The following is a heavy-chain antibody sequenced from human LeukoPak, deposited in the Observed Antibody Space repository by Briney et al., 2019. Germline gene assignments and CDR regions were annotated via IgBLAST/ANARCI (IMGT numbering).Heavy chain of an antibody. Sequence: PGGSLRLSCVTSGFIFNKNGMHWVRQAPGKGPEWVSYIRKNGRDQYYADSVKGRFTISRDDSKNTVHLQITNLRSEDTAVYYCAKDWQWSQDYWGQGTLITVSS. CDR2: IRKNGRDQ. D-gene: IGHD6-19*01. V-gene: IGHV3-30*02. CDR1: GFIFNKNG. J-gene: IGHJ4*02. CDR3: AKDWQWSQDY.